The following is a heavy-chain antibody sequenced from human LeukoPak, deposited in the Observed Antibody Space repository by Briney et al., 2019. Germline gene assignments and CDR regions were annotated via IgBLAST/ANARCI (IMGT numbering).Heavy chain of an antibody. CDR2: IYPSGST. CDR3: ARENSGSYREFDY. J-gene: IGHJ4*02. CDR1: GGSISSYY. D-gene: IGHD1-26*01. V-gene: IGHV4-4*07. Sequence: SETLSLTCTVSGGSISSYYWTWIRQPAGKGLEWIGRIYPSGSTNYNPSLKSRVTMSVDMSKNQFSLKLSSVTAADTAVYYCARENSGSYREFDYWGQGTLVTVSS.